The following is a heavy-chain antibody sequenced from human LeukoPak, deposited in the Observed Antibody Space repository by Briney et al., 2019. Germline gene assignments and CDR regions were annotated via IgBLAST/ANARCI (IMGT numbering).Heavy chain of an antibody. V-gene: IGHV3-74*01. J-gene: IGHJ4*02. CDR2: INSDGSST. CDR3: TKDLRPDGLYDFDS. D-gene: IGHD5/OR15-5a*01. CDR1: GFTFSSYW. Sequence: SGGSLRLSCAASGFTFSSYWMHWVRQAPGKGLVWVSRINSDGSSTSYADSVKGRFTISRDNSKNTVFLQMNSLKVEDTALYYCTKDLRPDGLYDFDSWGQGTLVTVSS.